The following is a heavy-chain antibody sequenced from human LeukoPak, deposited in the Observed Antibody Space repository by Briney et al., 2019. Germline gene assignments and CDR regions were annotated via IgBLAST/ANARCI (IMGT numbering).Heavy chain of an antibody. CDR3: AKDRAYYSDSSGYYLVRAYDY. Sequence: GGSLRLSCAASGFTFSTYAMSWVRQAPGKGLEWVSGISGSGGSTFYADSVKGRFTVSRDNSKNTLYLQMNSLRAEDTAVYYCAKDRAYYSDSSGYYLVRAYDYWGQGTLVTVSS. J-gene: IGHJ4*02. D-gene: IGHD3-22*01. CDR2: ISGSGGST. V-gene: IGHV3-23*01. CDR1: GFTFSTYA.